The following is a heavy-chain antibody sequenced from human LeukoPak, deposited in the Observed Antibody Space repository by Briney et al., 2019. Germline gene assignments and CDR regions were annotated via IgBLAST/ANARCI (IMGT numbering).Heavy chain of an antibody. Sequence: ASVKVSCRASGYTFTSYGISWVRQAPGQGLEWMGWISAYNGNTNYAQKLQGRVTMTTDTSTSTAYMELRSLRSDDTAVYYCARDLLGYSSSWGHYWGQGTLVTVSS. D-gene: IGHD6-13*01. CDR2: ISAYNGNT. CDR3: ARDLLGYSSSWGHY. V-gene: IGHV1-18*01. CDR1: GYTFTSYG. J-gene: IGHJ4*02.